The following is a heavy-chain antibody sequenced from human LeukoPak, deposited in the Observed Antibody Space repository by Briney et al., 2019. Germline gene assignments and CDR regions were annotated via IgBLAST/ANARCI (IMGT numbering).Heavy chain of an antibody. CDR1: GFTFSSYA. CDR2: ISGSGGST. V-gene: IGHV3-23*01. J-gene: IGHJ6*03. CDR3: AKVVVVAATQIIYYYYYYMDV. D-gene: IGHD2-15*01. Sequence: PGGSLRLSCAASGFTFSSYAMSWVRQAPGKGLEWVSAISGSGGSTYYADSVKGRFTISRDNSKNTLYLQMNSLRAEDTAVYYCAKVVVVAATQIIYYYYYYMDVWGKGTTVTVSS.